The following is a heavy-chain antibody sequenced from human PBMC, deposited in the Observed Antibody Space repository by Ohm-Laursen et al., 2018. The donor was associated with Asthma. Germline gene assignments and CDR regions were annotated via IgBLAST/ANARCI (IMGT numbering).Heavy chain of an antibody. CDR3: ARIRSAGAAFDY. D-gene: IGHD6-25*01. Sequence: ATQTLTLTCTFSGFSLSTRGMRVSWIRQPPGKALEWLARIDWDDDTFYSTSLKTRLTISKDTSKNQVVLTMTNMDPVDTATYYCARIRSAGAAFDYWGQGTLVTVSS. V-gene: IGHV2-70*04. CDR1: GFSLSTRGMR. J-gene: IGHJ4*02. CDR2: IDWDDDT.